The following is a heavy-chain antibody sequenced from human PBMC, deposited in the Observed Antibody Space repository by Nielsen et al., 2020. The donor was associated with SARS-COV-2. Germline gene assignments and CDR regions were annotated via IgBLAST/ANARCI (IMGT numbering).Heavy chain of an antibody. J-gene: IGHJ4*02. D-gene: IGHD1-1*01. V-gene: IGHV3-7*01. CDR3: ARDPVFWNAPLDY. CDR1: GFTFSSYW. CDR2: IKQDGSEK. Sequence: GGSLRLSCAASGFTFSSYWMSWVRQAPGKGLEWVANIKQDGSEKYYVDSVKGRFTISRDNAKNSLYLQMNSLRAEDTAVYYCARDPVFWNAPLDYWGQGTLVTVSS.